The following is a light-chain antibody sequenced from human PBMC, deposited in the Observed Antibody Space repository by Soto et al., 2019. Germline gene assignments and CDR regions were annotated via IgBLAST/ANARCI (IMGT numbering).Light chain of an antibody. Sequence: DIQMTQSPSSLSAPVGDRVTVTCRASQSISNYLNWYQQKPGRAPKLLIYAGTSLQSGVPSRFSGSESGTDFTLTISSLQPEDFATYYCQQSFDTPYTFGQGTNLEIK. CDR3: QQSFDTPYT. CDR1: QSISNY. J-gene: IGKJ2*01. V-gene: IGKV1-39*01. CDR2: AGT.